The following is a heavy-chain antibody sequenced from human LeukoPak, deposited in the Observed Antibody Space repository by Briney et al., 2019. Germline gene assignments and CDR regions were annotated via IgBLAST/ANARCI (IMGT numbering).Heavy chain of an antibody. CDR1: GGSISSSSYY. CDR2: IYYSGST. J-gene: IGHJ4*02. V-gene: IGHV4-39*01. CDR3: ARASPPRFERDSSRLRWFDY. D-gene: IGHD3-22*01. Sequence: PSETLSLTCTVSGGSISSSSYYWGWIRQPPGKGLEWIGSIYYSGSTYYNPSLKSRVTISVDTSKNQFSLKLSSVTAADTAVYYCARASPPRFERDSSRLRWFDYWGQGTLVTVSS.